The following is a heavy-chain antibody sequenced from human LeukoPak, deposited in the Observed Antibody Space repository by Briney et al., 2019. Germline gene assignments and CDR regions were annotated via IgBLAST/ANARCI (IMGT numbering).Heavy chain of an antibody. Sequence: GRSLRPSCPASGFTSGSYWVNCVCQAPGKGMEWVSSISSISSYIYYADSVKGRCTISRDNAKNSLYLQMNRLRAEDTAVYYCAKDLYYYDSSGGIDYWGQGTLVTVSS. D-gene: IGHD3-22*01. J-gene: IGHJ4*02. CDR2: ISSISSYI. CDR1: GFTSGSYW. CDR3: AKDLYYYDSSGGIDY. V-gene: IGHV3-21*01.